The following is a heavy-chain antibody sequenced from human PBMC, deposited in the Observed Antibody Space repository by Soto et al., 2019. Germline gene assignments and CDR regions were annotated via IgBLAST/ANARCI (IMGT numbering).Heavy chain of an antibody. Sequence: QVQLVESGGGVVQPGKSLRLSCAASGFSFSSYGIHWVRQAPGKGLEWVAVIWYDGSHEYYADSVKGRFSISRDNSKSRVYLQMNSLGGEDTAVYYFAKDRGGGAVVPDYWGQGTLVTVSS. CDR1: GFSFSSYG. CDR3: AKDRGGGAVVPDY. V-gene: IGHV3-33*06. D-gene: IGHD2-21*01. CDR2: IWYDGSHE. J-gene: IGHJ4*02.